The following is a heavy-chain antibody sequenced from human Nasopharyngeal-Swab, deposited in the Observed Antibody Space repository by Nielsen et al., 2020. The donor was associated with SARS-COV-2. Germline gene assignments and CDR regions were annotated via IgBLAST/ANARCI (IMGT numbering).Heavy chain of an antibody. CDR2: INSDGSRT. CDR3: ARDFDKTGD. J-gene: IGHJ4*02. CDR1: GFTFSDSW. Sequence: GGSLRLSCAVSGFTFSDSWIHWVRQAPGKGLVWVSRINSDGSRTGYADSVKGRFTSSRDNAKNTLYLQMNSLRAEDTAVYYCARDFDKTGDWGQGTLVTVSS. V-gene: IGHV3-74*01. D-gene: IGHD7-27*01.